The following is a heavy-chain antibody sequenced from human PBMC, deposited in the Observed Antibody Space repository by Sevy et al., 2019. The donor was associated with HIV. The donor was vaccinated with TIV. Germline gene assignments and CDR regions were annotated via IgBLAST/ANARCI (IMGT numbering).Heavy chain of an antibody. V-gene: IGHV1-18*04. D-gene: IGHD1-26*01. CDR2: ISAYNGNT. CDR3: ARGGRSGSYQTGLFDY. J-gene: IGHJ4*02. CDR1: GYTFTSYG. Sequence: ASVTVSCKASGYTFTSYGISWVRQAPGQGLEWMGWISAYNGNTNYAQKLQGRVTMTTDTSTSTAYMELRSLRSDDTAVYYCARGGRSGSYQTGLFDYWGQGTLVTVSS.